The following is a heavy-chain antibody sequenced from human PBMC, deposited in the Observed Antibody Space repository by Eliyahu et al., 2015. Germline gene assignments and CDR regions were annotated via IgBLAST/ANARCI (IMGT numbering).Heavy chain of an antibody. D-gene: IGHD3-10*01. CDR1: GYTFTSYD. CDR2: MNPNSGYT. J-gene: IGHJ6*02. Sequence: VQLVQSGAEVKKPGASVRVSCKASGYTFTSYDINWVRQAPGQGLEWMGWMNPNSGYTDYAQNFQGRVTMTRNTSISTAYMELSGLRSEDTAVFFCARGAESLYYSYYGMDVWGQGTTVTVSS. V-gene: IGHV1-8*01. CDR3: ARGAESLYYSYYGMDV.